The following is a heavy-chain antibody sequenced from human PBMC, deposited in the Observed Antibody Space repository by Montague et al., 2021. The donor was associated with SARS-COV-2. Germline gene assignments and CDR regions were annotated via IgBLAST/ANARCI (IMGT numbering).Heavy chain of an antibody. CDR1: GGSISGADCS. J-gene: IGHJ4*02. V-gene: IGHV4-30-2*01. CDR2: NYHSGT. D-gene: IGHD5-18*01. Sequence: TLSLTCAVSGGSISGADCSWICIRQPPGKDLEWIGYNYHSGTTISVDRPKNQFSLKLTSVTAADTAVYYCARVVSVPHTRGYSYGHLTSKTGSNYFDYWGQGTLVTVSS. CDR3: ARVVSVPHTRGYSYGHLTSKTGSNYFDY.